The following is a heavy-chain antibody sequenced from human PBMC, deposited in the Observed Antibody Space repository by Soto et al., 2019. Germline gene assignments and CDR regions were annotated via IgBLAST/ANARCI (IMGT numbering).Heavy chain of an antibody. D-gene: IGHD5-12*01. V-gene: IGHV4-39*01. Sequence: SETLSLTCTVSGGSISSSSYYWGWLRQPPGKGLEWIGSIYYSGSTYYNPSLKSRVTISVDTSKNQFSLKLSSVTAADTAEYYCARIGLGYSGYDCWFDPWGQGTLVTVSS. CDR2: IYYSGST. J-gene: IGHJ5*02. CDR1: GGSISSSSYY. CDR3: ARIGLGYSGYDCWFDP.